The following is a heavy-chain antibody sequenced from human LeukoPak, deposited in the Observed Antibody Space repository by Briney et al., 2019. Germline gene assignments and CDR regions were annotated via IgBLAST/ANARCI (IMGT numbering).Heavy chain of an antibody. D-gene: IGHD3-22*01. CDR1: GYTFTGYY. V-gene: IGHV1-2*02. CDR2: INPNSGGT. Sequence: ASVKVSCKASGYTFTGYYMHWVRQAPGQGLEWMGWINPNSGGTNYAQKFQGRVTMTRDTSNSTAYMELSRLRSDDTAVYYCARGPYCYDSSGYDDYWGQGTLVTVSS. CDR3: ARGPYCYDSSGYDDY. J-gene: IGHJ4*02.